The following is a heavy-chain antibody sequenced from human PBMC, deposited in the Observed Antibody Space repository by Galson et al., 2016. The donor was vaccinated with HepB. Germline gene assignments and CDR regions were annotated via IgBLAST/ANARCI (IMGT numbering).Heavy chain of an antibody. CDR2: ISAYSGDT. V-gene: IGHV1-18*01. Sequence: SVKVSCKASGYSFTTYGISWVRQAPGRGLEWMGWISAYSGDTNYAQKLQGRVTMTTDTSTSTAYMALRSLKSDDTAVYYCARDVPLRLLEWLFPSHYYALDVWGRGTTVTVSS. J-gene: IGHJ6*02. D-gene: IGHD3-3*01. CDR1: GYSFTTYG. CDR3: ARDVPLRLLEWLFPSHYYALDV.